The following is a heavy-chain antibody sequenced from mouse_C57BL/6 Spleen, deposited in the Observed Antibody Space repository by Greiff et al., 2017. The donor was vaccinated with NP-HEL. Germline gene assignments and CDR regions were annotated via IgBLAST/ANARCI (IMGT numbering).Heavy chain of an antibody. V-gene: IGHV1-72*01. D-gene: IGHD4-1*01. J-gene: IGHJ4*01. Sequence: QVQLKQPGAELVKPGASVQLSCKASGYTFTSYWMHWVKQRPGRGLEWIGRIDPNSGGTKYNEKFKSKATLTVDKPSSTAYMQLSSLTSEDSAVYYCARSILGRDYYAMYYWGQGASVTVSS. CDR3: ARSILGRDYYAMYY. CDR2: IDPNSGGT. CDR1: GYTFTSYW.